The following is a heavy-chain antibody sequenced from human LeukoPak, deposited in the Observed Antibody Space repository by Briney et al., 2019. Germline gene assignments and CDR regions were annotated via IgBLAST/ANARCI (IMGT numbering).Heavy chain of an antibody. J-gene: IGHJ4*02. V-gene: IGHV3-23*01. CDR3: AKDFVVVPGNVNYFDY. CDR1: GFTVNSNY. D-gene: IGHD2-21*02. Sequence: GGSLRLSCAASGFTVNSNYMTWVRQAPGKGLEWVSAISGSGDNTYYADSVKGRFTVSRDNSKNTLYVQMKSLRAEDTAVYYCAKDFVVVPGNVNYFDYWGQGTLVTVSS. CDR2: ISGSGDNT.